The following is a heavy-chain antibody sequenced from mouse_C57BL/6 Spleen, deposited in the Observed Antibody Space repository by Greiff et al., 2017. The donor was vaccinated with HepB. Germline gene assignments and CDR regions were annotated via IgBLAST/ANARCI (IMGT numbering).Heavy chain of an antibody. CDR2: IYPGDGDT. D-gene: IGHD3-2*02. V-gene: IGHV1-82*01. J-gene: IGHJ3*01. Sequence: VQLQQSGPELVKPGASVKISCKASGYAFSSSWMNWVKQRPGKGLEWIGRIYPGDGDTNYNGKFKGKATLTADKSSSTAYMQLSSLTYEDSAVYFCARGGTAQALAWFAYWGQGTLVTVSA. CDR3: ARGGTAQALAWFAY. CDR1: GYAFSSSW.